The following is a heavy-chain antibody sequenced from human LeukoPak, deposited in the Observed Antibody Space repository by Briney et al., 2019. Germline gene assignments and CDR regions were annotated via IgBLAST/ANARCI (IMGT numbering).Heavy chain of an antibody. CDR2: IKQDGSEK. Sequence: GGSLRLSCAASAFTFSRYWMSWVRQAPGKGLEWVANIKQDGSEKYYVDSVKGRFTISRDNAKNSLYLQMNSLRAEDTAVYYCARDYYDSSGYFDYWGQGTLVTVSS. J-gene: IGHJ4*02. V-gene: IGHV3-7*01. CDR3: ARDYYDSSGYFDY. CDR1: AFTFSRYW. D-gene: IGHD3-22*01.